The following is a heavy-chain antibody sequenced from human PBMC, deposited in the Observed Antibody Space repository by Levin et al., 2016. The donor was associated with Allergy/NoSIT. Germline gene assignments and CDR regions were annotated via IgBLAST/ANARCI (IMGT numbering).Heavy chain of an antibody. CDR3: ARDRYCSGGSCWPIYFDY. V-gene: IGHV4-34*01. J-gene: IGHJ4*02. CDR2: IDHGGST. CDR1: GGSLSGYY. D-gene: IGHD2-15*01. Sequence: SETLSLTCAVYGGSLSGYYWTWLRQPPGKGLEWIGSIDHGGSTYYNPSLKSRITISVDTSENQFSLKLSSVTAADTAVYYCARDRYCSGGSCWPIYFDYWGQGTLVTVSS.